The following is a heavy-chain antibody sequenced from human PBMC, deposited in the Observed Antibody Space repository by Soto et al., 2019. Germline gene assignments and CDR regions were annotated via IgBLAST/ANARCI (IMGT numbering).Heavy chain of an antibody. D-gene: IGHD3-10*01. V-gene: IGHV4-31*03. CDR1: GGSISSGGYY. CDR2: IYYSGST. Sequence: QVQLQESGPGRVKPSQTLSLTCTVSGGSISSGGYYWSWIRQHPGKGLEWIGYIYYSGSTYYNPSLMSRFTISVHTSKNQFSLKLSSVTAADAAVYYWAGEGGGYYGSGSYNHFDYWGQGTLVTVSS. CDR3: AGEGGGYYGSGSYNHFDY. J-gene: IGHJ4*02.